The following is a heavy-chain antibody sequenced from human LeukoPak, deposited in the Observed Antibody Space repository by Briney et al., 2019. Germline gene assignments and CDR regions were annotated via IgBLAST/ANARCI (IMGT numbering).Heavy chain of an antibody. Sequence: GGSLRLSCAASGFTFSSYAMSWVRQAPGRGLEWVSTISGSGGSTHYADSVKGRFTISRDNSKNTLCLQMNSLRADDTAIYYCAKDRVSTTVVTRNYFDYWGQGTLVTVSS. V-gene: IGHV3-23*01. CDR2: ISGSGGST. CDR1: GFTFSSYA. D-gene: IGHD4-23*01. CDR3: AKDRVSTTVVTRNYFDY. J-gene: IGHJ4*02.